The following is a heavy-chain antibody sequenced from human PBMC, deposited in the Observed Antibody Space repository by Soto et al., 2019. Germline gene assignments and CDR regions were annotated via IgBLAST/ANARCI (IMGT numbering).Heavy chain of an antibody. D-gene: IGHD3-3*01. CDR3: TVFRVADSALDH. V-gene: IGHV3-30*03. CDR1: GFIFSNHG. CDR2: MSYDGSDT. J-gene: IGHJ4*02. Sequence: QVQLVESGGGVVQPGRSLRLSCVGSGFIFSNHGMHWVRQTPGKGLEWVAFMSYDGSDTFYADSVKGRFTISRDNSKNTLFLHMSNLRAEDTAMYYCTVFRVADSALDHWGQGTLVTVSS.